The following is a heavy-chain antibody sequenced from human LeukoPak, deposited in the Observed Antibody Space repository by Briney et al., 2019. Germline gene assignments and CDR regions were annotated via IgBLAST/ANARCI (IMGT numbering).Heavy chain of an antibody. Sequence: PGGSLRLSCAASGFTFSNYWMSWVRQAPGKGLEWVANIKQDGSEKNYVDSVKGRFTISRDNAKNSLYLQMNSLRAEDTAVYYCAKATGYCSSTSCYYMDVWGKGTTVTVSS. D-gene: IGHD2-2*01. CDR2: IKQDGSEK. CDR1: GFTFSNYW. J-gene: IGHJ6*03. CDR3: AKATGYCSSTSCYYMDV. V-gene: IGHV3-7*01.